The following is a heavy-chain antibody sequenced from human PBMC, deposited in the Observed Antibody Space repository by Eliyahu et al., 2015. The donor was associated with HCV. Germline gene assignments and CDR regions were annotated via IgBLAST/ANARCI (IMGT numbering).Heavy chain of an antibody. J-gene: IGHJ6*03. D-gene: IGHD3-10*01. Sequence: EVQLVESGGGLVKPGRSLRLSCTASGFTFGDYAMSWFRQAPGKGLEWVGFIRSKAYGGTTEYAASVKGRFTISRDDSKSIAYLQMNSLKTEDTAVYYCTRDYGSGSTPVIGKSYYYYYYMDVWGKGTTVTVSS. CDR1: GFTFGDYA. V-gene: IGHV3-49*05. CDR2: IRSKAYGGTT. CDR3: TRDYGSGSTPVIGKSYYYYYYMDV.